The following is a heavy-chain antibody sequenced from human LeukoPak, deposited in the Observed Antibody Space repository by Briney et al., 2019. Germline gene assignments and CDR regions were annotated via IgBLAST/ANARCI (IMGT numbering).Heavy chain of an antibody. V-gene: IGHV1-2*02. D-gene: IGHD1-1*01. J-gene: IGHJ4*02. CDR1: VYTFTNYA. Sequence: ASVNVSYKASVYTFTNYAMHWVRPAPGQRLEWMGWINPNRGGPNYAPKFQGRVTITRDTSISTAYMELSRLRSDDTAVYYCARDISWNDKDPAYYFDYWGQGTLVTVSS. CDR3: ARDISWNDKDPAYYFDY. CDR2: INPNRGGP.